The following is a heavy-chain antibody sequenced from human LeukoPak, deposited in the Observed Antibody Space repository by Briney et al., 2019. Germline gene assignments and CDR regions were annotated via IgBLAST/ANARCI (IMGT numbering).Heavy chain of an antibody. J-gene: IGHJ4*02. D-gene: IGHD5-18*01. V-gene: IGHV3-23*01. Sequence: GGSLRLSCAASGFTFSSYAMSWARQAPGKGLEWVSAISGSGGSTYYADSVKGRFTISRGNAKNSLYLQMNSLRAEDTAVYYCARASSGYSYGEFDYWGQGTLVTVSS. CDR1: GFTFSSYA. CDR3: ARASSGYSYGEFDY. CDR2: ISGSGGST.